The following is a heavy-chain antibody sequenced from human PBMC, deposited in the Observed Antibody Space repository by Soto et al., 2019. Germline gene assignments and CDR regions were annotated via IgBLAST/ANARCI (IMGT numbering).Heavy chain of an antibody. CDR1: GGSISSYY. V-gene: IGHV4-4*07. CDR3: ARENYDSSGYYSNWYFDL. J-gene: IGHJ2*01. CDR2: IYTSGST. D-gene: IGHD3-22*01. Sequence: LSLTCTVSGGSISSYYWSWIRQPAGKGLEWIGRIYTSGSTNYNPSLKSRVTMSVDTSKNQFSLKLSSVTAADTAVYYCARENYDSSGYYSNWYFDLWGRGTLVTVSS.